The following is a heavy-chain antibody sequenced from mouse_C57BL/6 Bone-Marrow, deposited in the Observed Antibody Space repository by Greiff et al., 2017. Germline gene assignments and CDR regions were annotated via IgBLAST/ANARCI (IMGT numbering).Heavy chain of an antibody. CDR3: TRDGGSPWYFDV. V-gene: IGHV5-9-1*02. CDR1: GFTLSSYA. J-gene: IGHJ1*03. D-gene: IGHD1-1*02. Sequence: EVQLVESGEGLVQPGGSLKLSCAASGFTLSSYAMSWVRQTPEKRLEWVAYISSGGDYIYYADTVKGRFTISRDNARNTLYLQMSSLKSEDTAMYYCTRDGGSPWYFDVWGTGTTVTVSS. CDR2: ISSGGDYI.